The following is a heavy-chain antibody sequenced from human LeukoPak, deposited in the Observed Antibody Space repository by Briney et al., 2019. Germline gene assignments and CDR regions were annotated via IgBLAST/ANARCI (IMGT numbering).Heavy chain of an antibody. J-gene: IGHJ6*03. V-gene: IGHV1-2*02. D-gene: IGHD5-18*01. CDR1: GYTFTSYY. CDR3: ARELGSGYSYGYGDYYYYMDV. Sequence: ASVKVSCKASGYTFTSYYMHWVRQAPGQGLEWMGWINPNSGGTNYAQKFQGRVTMTRDTSISTAYMGLSSLRSEDTAVYYCARELGSGYSYGYGDYYYYMDVWGKGTTVTVSS. CDR2: INPNSGGT.